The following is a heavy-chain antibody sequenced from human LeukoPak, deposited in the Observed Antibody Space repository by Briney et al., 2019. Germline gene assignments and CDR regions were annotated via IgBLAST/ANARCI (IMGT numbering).Heavy chain of an antibody. J-gene: IGHJ4*02. V-gene: IGHV3-30*03. CDR3: ARVGNGRSWDY. D-gene: IGHD2-15*01. Sequence: GGSLRLSCAASGFTFSSYGMHWVRQAPGKGLEWVAVRSDDGSAQHYADSVKGRFTISRDNAKNSLYLQMNSLRDDDTAVYYCARVGNGRSWDYWGQGTLVSVSS. CDR1: GFTFSSYG. CDR2: RSDDGSAQ.